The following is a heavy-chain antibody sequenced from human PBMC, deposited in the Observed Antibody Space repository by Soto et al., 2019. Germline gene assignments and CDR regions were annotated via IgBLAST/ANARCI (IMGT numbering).Heavy chain of an antibody. Sequence: PGGSLRLSCAASGFTFSNAWMSWVRQAPGKGLEWVSAISGSGGSTYYADSVKGRFTISRDNSKNTLYLQMNSLRAEDTAVYYCAKEYYDFWSGTSSLYYFDYWGQGTLVTVSS. CDR1: GFTFSNAW. D-gene: IGHD3-3*01. J-gene: IGHJ4*02. V-gene: IGHV3-23*01. CDR3: AKEYYDFWSGTSSLYYFDY. CDR2: ISGSGGST.